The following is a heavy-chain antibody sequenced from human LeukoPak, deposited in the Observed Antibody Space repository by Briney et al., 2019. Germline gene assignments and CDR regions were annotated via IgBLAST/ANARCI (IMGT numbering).Heavy chain of an antibody. V-gene: IGHV3-72*01. Sequence: GGSLRLSCVASGFTFSDHYMDWVRQAPGKGLEWVGRIRNKANSYTTEYAASVKGRFTVSRDDSENSLYLQINSLKTEDTAVYYCARAMLRKEDYMDVWGKGTTVTVSS. D-gene: IGHD2-8*01. CDR1: GFTFSDHY. CDR2: IRNKANSYTT. J-gene: IGHJ6*03. CDR3: ARAMLRKEDYMDV.